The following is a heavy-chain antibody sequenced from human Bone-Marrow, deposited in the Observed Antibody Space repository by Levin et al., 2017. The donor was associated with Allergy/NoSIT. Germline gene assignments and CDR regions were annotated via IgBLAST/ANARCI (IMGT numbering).Heavy chain of an antibody. V-gene: IGHV4-61*03. Sequence: GSLRLSCSVSGGSVSSGSYYWNWIRQPPGKGLEWIGNIYFRGNSNYNPSLKSRVTISADTSKNHFSLRLTNVTAADTAVYFCARVLTSELDYWGQGIPVTVSS. J-gene: IGHJ4*02. CDR1: GGSVSSGSYY. CDR3: ARVLTSELDY. D-gene: IGHD3-10*01. CDR2: IYFRGNS.